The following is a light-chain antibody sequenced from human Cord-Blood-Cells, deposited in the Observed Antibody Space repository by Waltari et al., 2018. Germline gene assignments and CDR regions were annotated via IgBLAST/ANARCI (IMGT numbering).Light chain of an antibody. Sequence: DIQMTQSPSSLSASVGDRVTITCRASQSISSYLNWYQQKPGKAPKLLIHAASSLQSWVPSRFSGSGSGTDFTLTISSLQPEDFATYYCQQSYSTLTCGPGTKVDIK. CDR2: AAS. V-gene: IGKV1-39*01. J-gene: IGKJ3*01. CDR3: QQSYSTLT. CDR1: QSISSY.